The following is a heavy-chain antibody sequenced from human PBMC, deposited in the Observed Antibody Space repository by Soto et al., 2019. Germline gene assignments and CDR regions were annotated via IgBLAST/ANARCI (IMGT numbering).Heavy chain of an antibody. CDR3: ARLIGNSWLVS. J-gene: IGHJ5*01. Sequence: SQTMSLTCAISGDSVSSNSVTRNWRRQSPSRGLEWLGTTYYRSKWYNDYAESVKSRITINPDTSKNQFSLHLNSVTPEDTAVYYCARLIGNSWLVSWGQGTLVTVSS. CDR2: TYYRSKWYN. D-gene: IGHD2-8*01. V-gene: IGHV6-1*01. CDR1: GDSVSSNSVT.